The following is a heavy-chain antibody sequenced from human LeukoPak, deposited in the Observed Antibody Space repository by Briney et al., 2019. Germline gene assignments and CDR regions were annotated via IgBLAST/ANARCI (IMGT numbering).Heavy chain of an antibody. V-gene: IGHV1-46*01. D-gene: IGHD2-2*02. CDR2: INPSGGST. CDR1: GYTFTSYY. Sequence: GASVKVSCKASGYTFTSYYMHWVRQAPGQGLEWMGIINPSGGSTSYAQKFQGRVTITRNTSISTAYMELSSLRSEDTAVYYCARARGYCSSTSCYRLRWFDPWGQGTLVTVSS. CDR3: ARARGYCSSTSCYRLRWFDP. J-gene: IGHJ5*02.